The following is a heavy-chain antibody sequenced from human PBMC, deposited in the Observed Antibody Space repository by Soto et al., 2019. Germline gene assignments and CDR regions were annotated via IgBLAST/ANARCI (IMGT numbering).Heavy chain of an antibody. CDR1: GYTFIDYG. Sequence: QVQLVQSGAEVKKPGASVKVSCKASGYTFIDYGFSWVRQAPGQGLEWMGWISAYNGNTRNAQKFQGRLTMTRETSTRPAYMELRSLRSADTAVYYCARNDRVYGDYVVKCDSWGQGTLVTVSS. CDR3: ARNDRVYGDYVVKCDS. D-gene: IGHD4-17*01. CDR2: ISAYNGNT. J-gene: IGHJ4*02. V-gene: IGHV1-18*01.